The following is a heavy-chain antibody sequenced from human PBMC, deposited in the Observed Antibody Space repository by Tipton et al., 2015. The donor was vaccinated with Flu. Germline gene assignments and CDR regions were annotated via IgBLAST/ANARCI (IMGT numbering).Heavy chain of an antibody. V-gene: IGHV4-61*08. J-gene: IGHJ4*02. Sequence: TLPLTCTVSSGSVSSGGYSWSWIRQPPGKGLEWIGYIYYSGNTNYNPSLKSRVTISVDTAKNQFSLKLSSVTAADTAVYYCARDNLGGAFDYWGQGTLVTVAS. D-gene: IGHD1-14*01. CDR2: IYYSGNT. CDR1: SGSVSSGGYS. CDR3: ARDNLGGAFDY.